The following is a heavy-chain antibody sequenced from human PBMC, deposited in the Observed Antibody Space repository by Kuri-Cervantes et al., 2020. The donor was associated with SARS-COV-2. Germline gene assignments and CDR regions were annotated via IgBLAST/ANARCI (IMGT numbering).Heavy chain of an antibody. V-gene: IGHV3-72*01. CDR1: GFTFSDHY. CDR3: ARGNYYDSSGYFYYYSMDV. Sequence: GGSLRLSCAASGFTFSDHYMDWVRQAPGKGLEWVGRTRNKANSYTTEYAASVKGRFTISRDDSKNSLYLQMNSLKTEDTAVYYCARGNYYDSSGYFYYYSMDVWGQGTTVTVSS. CDR2: TRNKANSYTT. J-gene: IGHJ6*02. D-gene: IGHD3-22*01.